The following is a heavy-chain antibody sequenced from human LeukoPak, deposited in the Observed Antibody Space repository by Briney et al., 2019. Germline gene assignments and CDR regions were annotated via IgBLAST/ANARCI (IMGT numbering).Heavy chain of an antibody. J-gene: IGHJ4*02. CDR1: GGSFSGYY. Sequence: SETLSLTCAVYGGSFSGYYWSWIRQPPGKGLEWIGEINHSGSTNYNPSLKSRVTISVDTSKNQFSLKLSSVTAADTAVYYCVGQWELPPYYFDYWGQGTLVTVSS. D-gene: IGHD1-26*01. CDR3: VGQWELPPYYFDY. CDR2: INHSGST. V-gene: IGHV4-34*01.